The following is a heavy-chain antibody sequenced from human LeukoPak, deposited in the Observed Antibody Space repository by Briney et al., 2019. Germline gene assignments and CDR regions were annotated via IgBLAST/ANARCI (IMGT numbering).Heavy chain of an antibody. CDR3: AKDLLYYDFRYMDV. CDR2: IWYDGSNK. D-gene: IGHD3-3*01. V-gene: IGHV3-33*06. Sequence: GGSLRLSCAASGFTFSDYGMHWVRQAPGKGLEWVAVIWYDGSNKYYGASVKGRFTISRDNSKNTLYLQMNFLRAEDTAVYYCAKDLLYYDFRYMDVWGKGTTVTVSS. CDR1: GFTFSDYG. J-gene: IGHJ6*03.